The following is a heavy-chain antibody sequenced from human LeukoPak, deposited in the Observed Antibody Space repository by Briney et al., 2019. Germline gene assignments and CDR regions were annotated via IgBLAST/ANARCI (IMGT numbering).Heavy chain of an antibody. D-gene: IGHD4-17*01. V-gene: IGHV3-11*04. Sequence: PGGPLRLSCAASGFTFSDYYMSWIRQAPGKGLEWVSYISSSGSTIYYADSVKGRFTISRDNAKNSLYLQMNSLRAEDTAVYYRARPKGDYGDPGALDYWGQGTLVTVSS. CDR2: ISSSGSTI. CDR3: ARPKGDYGDPGALDY. CDR1: GFTFSDYY. J-gene: IGHJ4*02.